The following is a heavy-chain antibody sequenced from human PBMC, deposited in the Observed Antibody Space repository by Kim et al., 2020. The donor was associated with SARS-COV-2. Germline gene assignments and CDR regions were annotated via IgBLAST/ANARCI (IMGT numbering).Heavy chain of an antibody. CDR2: ISYEGSKK. J-gene: IGHJ4*02. CDR1: GFTFSSYA. CDR3: AGVPSETPDFDY. V-gene: IGHV3-30*01. Sequence: GGFLRLSCAASGFTFSSYAMHLVRQAPGKGLEWVAVISYEGSKKYYADSVKGRFTISRDTSKNTLSLQMNSLIAEDTAVYYCAGVPSETPDFDYWGQGTLVTVSS.